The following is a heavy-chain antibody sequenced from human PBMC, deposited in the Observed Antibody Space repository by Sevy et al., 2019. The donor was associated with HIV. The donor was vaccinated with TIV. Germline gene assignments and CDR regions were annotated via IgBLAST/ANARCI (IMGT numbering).Heavy chain of an antibody. CDR1: GFTFSRYT. CDR2: ISFDGGNK. D-gene: IGHD3-10*01. V-gene: IGHV3-30-3*01. Sequence: GGSLRLSCAASGFTFSRYTMHWVRQAPGKGLEWVAVISFDGGNKYYADPVKGRFTISTDNSRNTRYLQMNSLRAEDTAVYYCARDRGWYYYGSGSPEEYYRMDVWGQGTTVTVSS. J-gene: IGHJ6*02. CDR3: ARDRGWYYYGSGSPEEYYRMDV.